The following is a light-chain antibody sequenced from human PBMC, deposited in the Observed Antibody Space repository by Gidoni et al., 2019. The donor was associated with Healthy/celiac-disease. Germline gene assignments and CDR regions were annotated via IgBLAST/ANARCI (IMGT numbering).Light chain of an antibody. CDR1: ALPKQY. CDR3: QSADSSGTWV. CDR2: KDS. J-gene: IGLJ3*02. Sequence: SSALTQPPSVSVSPGQTARITCSGDALPKQYAYWYQQKPGQAPVLVIYKDSERPSGIPERFSGSSSGTTVTFTISGVQAEDEADYYCQSADSSGTWVFGGGTKLTVL. V-gene: IGLV3-25*03.